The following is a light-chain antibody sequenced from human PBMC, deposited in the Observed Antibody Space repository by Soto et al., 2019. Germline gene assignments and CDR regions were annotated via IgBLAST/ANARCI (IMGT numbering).Light chain of an antibody. Sequence: QSALTQPASVSGSPGQSITISCTGTSSDIGSYNLVSWYQQDPGKAPKLIIDAGSKRPSGVSIRFSGSKSGNTASLTISGLQAEDEADYYCCSYVGSSTFVFGTGTKLTVL. V-gene: IGLV2-23*03. CDR1: SSDIGSYNL. J-gene: IGLJ1*01. CDR2: AGS. CDR3: CSYVGSSTFV.